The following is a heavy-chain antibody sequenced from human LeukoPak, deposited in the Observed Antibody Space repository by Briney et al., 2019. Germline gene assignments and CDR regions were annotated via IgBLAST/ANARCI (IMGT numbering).Heavy chain of an antibody. Sequence: ASVKVSCKASGYTFTSYGISWVRRAPGQGLEWMGWISAYNGNTNYAQKLQGRVTMTTDTSTSTAYMELRSLRSDDTAVYYCARCYYDSSGYLLGYFDYWGQGTLVTVSS. CDR2: ISAYNGNT. V-gene: IGHV1-18*01. CDR1: GYTFTSYG. CDR3: ARCYYDSSGYLLGYFDY. D-gene: IGHD3-22*01. J-gene: IGHJ4*02.